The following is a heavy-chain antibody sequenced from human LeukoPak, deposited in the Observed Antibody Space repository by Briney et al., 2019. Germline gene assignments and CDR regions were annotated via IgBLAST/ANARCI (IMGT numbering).Heavy chain of an antibody. Sequence: PGGSLRLPCAASGFTFSSYEMNWVRQAPGRGLEWVANIKEDGSEKNYVDSVKGRFTISRDNAKNSLYLQMNSLRVEDTAVYYCARGPSGYHSTGGQGTLVTVSS. CDR1: GFTFSSYE. CDR3: ARGPSGYHST. V-gene: IGHV3-7*01. CDR2: IKEDGSEK. J-gene: IGHJ4*02. D-gene: IGHD5-12*01.